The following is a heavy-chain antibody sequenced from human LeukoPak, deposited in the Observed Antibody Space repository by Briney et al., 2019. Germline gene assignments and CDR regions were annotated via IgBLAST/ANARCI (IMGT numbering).Heavy chain of an antibody. J-gene: IGHJ4*02. CDR2: ISYDGSNK. Sequence: GGSLILSCAASGFTFSSYGMHWVRQAPGQGLEWVAVISYDGSNKNYADSVKGRFTISRDNSKNTVYLLMNSLRAEDTAVYYCARDTQDGDYSYYFDYWGQGTLVTVSS. V-gene: IGHV3-30*03. CDR3: ARDTQDGDYSYYFDY. D-gene: IGHD4-17*01. CDR1: GFTFSSYG.